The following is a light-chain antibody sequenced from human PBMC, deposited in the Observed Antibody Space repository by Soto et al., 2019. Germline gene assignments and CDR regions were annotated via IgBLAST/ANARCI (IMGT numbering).Light chain of an antibody. J-gene: IGLJ1*01. V-gene: IGLV2-14*02. CDR2: ETS. Sequence: QSALTQPASVSGSPGQSVTISCTGTSSDFGSYKFVSWYQHHPGKVPKVIIYETSKRPSGVSDRFSGSKSGNTASLTISGLQAEDEADYYCVSYTSSTTYVFGTGTKVTVL. CDR1: SSDFGSYKF. CDR3: VSYTSSTTYV.